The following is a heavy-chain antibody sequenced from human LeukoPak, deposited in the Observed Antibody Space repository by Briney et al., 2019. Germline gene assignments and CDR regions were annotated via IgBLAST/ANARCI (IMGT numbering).Heavy chain of an antibody. CDR3: ASSPPYCSGGSCYLFDY. J-gene: IGHJ4*02. CDR2: IIPIFGTA. V-gene: IGHV1-69*13. Sequence: SVKVSCKPSGGTFSSYAISWVRQAPGQGLEWMGGIIPIFGTANYAQKFQGRVTITADESTSTAYMELSSLRSEDTAVYYCASSPPYCSGGSCYLFDYWGQGTLVTVSS. D-gene: IGHD2-15*01. CDR1: GGTFSSYA.